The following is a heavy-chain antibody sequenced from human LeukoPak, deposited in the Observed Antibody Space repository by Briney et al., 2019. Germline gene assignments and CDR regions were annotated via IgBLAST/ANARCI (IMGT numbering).Heavy chain of an antibody. CDR3: ARDYGSGSYLLYYFDY. J-gene: IGHJ4*02. V-gene: IGHV3-33*01. CDR2: IWYDGSNK. D-gene: IGHD3-10*01. CDR1: GFTFSSYG. Sequence: GRSLRLSCAASGFTFSSYGMHWVRQAPGKGLERVAVIWYDGSNKYYADSVKGRFTISRDNSKNSLYLQMNRLRAEDTAVYYCARDYGSGSYLLYYFDYWGQGTLVTVSS.